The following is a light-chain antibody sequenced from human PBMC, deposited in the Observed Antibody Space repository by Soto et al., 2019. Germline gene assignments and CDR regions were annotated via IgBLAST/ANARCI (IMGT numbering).Light chain of an antibody. V-gene: IGKV3-20*01. J-gene: IGKJ2*01. CDR3: QHYGGSPPNT. Sequence: EIVLTQSPGTLSLSPGERATLSCRASQSISNNYLAWYQQKLGQAPRLLMYDASKRATGTPDRFSGSGSGTDFTLTINRLEPEDFAVYHCQHYGGSPPNTFGQGTKLEIE. CDR2: DAS. CDR1: QSISNNY.